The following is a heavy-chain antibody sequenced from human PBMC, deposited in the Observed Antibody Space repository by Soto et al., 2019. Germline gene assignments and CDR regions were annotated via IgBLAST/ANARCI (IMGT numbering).Heavy chain of an antibody. CDR1: GGSFSGYY. V-gene: IGHV4-34*01. CDR3: ARGQWFGELSPGY. D-gene: IGHD3-10*01. J-gene: IGHJ4*02. Sequence: PSETLSLTCAGYGGSFSGYYWSWIRQPPGKGLEWIGEINHSGSTNYNPSLKSRVTISVDTSKNQFSLKLSSVTAADTAVYYCARGQWFGELSPGYWGQGTLVTVSS. CDR2: INHSGST.